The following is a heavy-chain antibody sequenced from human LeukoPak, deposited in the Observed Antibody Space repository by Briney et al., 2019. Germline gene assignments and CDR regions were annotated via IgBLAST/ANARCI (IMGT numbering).Heavy chain of an antibody. Sequence: ASVKVSCKASGYTFTNYAMNWVRQAPGQGLEWMGWINPNTGSPTYAQGFTGRFVFSLDTSVSTAYLQISSLKAEDTAVYYCARVGLNGDPAGGDYWGQGTLVTVSS. CDR2: INPNTGSP. J-gene: IGHJ4*02. V-gene: IGHV7-4-1*02. D-gene: IGHD4-17*01. CDR1: GYTFTNYA. CDR3: ARVGLNGDPAGGDY.